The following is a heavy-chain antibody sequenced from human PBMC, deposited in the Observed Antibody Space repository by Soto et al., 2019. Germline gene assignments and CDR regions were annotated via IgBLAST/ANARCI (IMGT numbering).Heavy chain of an antibody. V-gene: IGHV1-2*02. CDR3: AGPQQVESDFYYYGLDV. J-gene: IGHJ6*02. CDR1: GYTFDAYF. Sequence: GASVKVSCKASGYTFDAYFIYWVRQAPGQGLEWMGWINPNSGDTSYAQNFQGRITMTRDTSISTAFIELSRLRSDDTAVYYCAGPQQVESDFYYYGLDVWGQGTTVTVSS. CDR2: INPNSGDT. D-gene: IGHD6-13*01.